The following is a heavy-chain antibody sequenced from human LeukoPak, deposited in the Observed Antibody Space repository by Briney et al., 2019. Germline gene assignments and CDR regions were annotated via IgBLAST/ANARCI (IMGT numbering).Heavy chain of an antibody. J-gene: IGHJ4*02. D-gene: IGHD5-18*01. CDR3: ARGDTAMVR. CDR1: GGSVSSYY. CDR2: IYYSGST. V-gene: IGHV4-59*02. Sequence: PSETLSLTCTVSGGSVSSYYWSWIRQPPGKGLEWIGYIYYSGSTNYNPSLKSRVTISVDTSKNQFSLKLSSVTAADTVVYYCARGDTAMVRWGQGTLVTVSS.